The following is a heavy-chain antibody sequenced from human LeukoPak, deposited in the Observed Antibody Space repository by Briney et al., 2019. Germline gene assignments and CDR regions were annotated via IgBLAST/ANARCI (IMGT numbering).Heavy chain of an antibody. J-gene: IGHJ4*02. D-gene: IGHD3-16*01. V-gene: IGHV3-74*01. CDR3: ARGFRGPDY. CDR2: INNGGSDT. CDR1: GFTFSSHW. Sequence: GGSLKLSCAASGFTFSSHWMHWVRQAPGKGLVWVSRINNGGSDTKYADSVKGRFTVSRDNAKNTLYVQMNSLRAEDTAVYYCARGFRGPDYWGQGTLVTVSS.